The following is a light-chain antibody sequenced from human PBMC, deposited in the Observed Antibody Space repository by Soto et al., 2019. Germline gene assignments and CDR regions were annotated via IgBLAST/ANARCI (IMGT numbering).Light chain of an antibody. CDR2: DAS. V-gene: IGKV3-11*01. CDR3: QQYNSWTLT. Sequence: EIVFSQSPATLSLSPVETATLSCRASQSISNYLAWYQHKPGQAPRLLIFDASNRATGVPTRISGSGSGTEFTLTISSLKYEDFAVYYGQQYNSWTLTFGGGTKVDIK. J-gene: IGKJ4*01. CDR1: QSISNY.